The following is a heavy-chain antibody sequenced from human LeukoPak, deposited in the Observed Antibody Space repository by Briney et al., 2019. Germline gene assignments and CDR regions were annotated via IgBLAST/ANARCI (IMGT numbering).Heavy chain of an antibody. Sequence: GASVKVSCKASGYTFTGYYMHWVRQAPGQGLEWMGWINPNSGGTNYAQKFQGRVTMTRDTSISTAYMELSRLRSDDTAVYYCARVKTTKVVPAATQFDPWGQGTLVTVSS. CDR2: INPNSGGT. J-gene: IGHJ5*02. D-gene: IGHD2-2*01. V-gene: IGHV1-2*02. CDR1: GYTFTGYY. CDR3: ARVKTTKVVPAATQFDP.